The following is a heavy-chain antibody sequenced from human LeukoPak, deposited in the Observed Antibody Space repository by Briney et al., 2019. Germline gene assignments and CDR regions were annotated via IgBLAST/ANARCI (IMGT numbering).Heavy chain of an antibody. CDR3: ARDSSTWRSFDS. CDR1: GGSFSGYY. CDR2: IYSSGST. V-gene: IGHV4-59*10. Sequence: SETLSLTCAVYGGSFSGYYWSWIRQPPGKGLEWIGRIYSSGSTNYNPSLKSRVTMSVDTSKNQFSLDVNSVTAADTAVYYCARDSSTWRSFDSWGQGTLVTVSS. D-gene: IGHD6-13*01. J-gene: IGHJ4*02.